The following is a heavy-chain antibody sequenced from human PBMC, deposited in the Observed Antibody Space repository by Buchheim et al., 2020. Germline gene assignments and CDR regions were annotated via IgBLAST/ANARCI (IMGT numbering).Heavy chain of an antibody. CDR1: GGSISSGAYY. CDR3: AREIVITFGGVIDP. J-gene: IGHJ5*02. V-gene: IGHV4-30-4*01. CDR2: IYYSGST. D-gene: IGHD3-16*01. Sequence: QVQLQESGPGLVKPSQTLSLTCTVPGGSISSGAYYWCWIRQPPGKGLEWIGYIYYSGSTYYNPSLKSRVTIAVDTSKNQFFLKLSSVTAADTAVYYCAREIVITFGGVIDPWGQGTL.